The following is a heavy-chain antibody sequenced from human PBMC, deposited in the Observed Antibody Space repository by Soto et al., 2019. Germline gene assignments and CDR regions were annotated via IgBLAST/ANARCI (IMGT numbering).Heavy chain of an antibody. Sequence: QVQLVQSGAEVKKPGSSVKVSCKASGGTFSSYAISWVRQAPGQGLEWMGGIIPIFGTANYAQKFQGRVTITADESTSTAYKELSSLRAEDTAVYYCARSGVGASNFDYWGQGTLVTVSS. CDR3: ARSGVGASNFDY. V-gene: IGHV1-69*12. CDR2: IIPIFGTA. CDR1: GGTFSSYA. D-gene: IGHD1-26*01. J-gene: IGHJ4*02.